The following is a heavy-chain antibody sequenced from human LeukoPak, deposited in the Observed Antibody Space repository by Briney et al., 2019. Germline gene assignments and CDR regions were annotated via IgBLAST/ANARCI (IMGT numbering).Heavy chain of an antibody. J-gene: IGHJ4*02. D-gene: IGHD1-1*01. CDR3: AKRELAHFDY. CDR2: ITSSGAGT. CDR1: RFSFSNNA. Sequence: GRSLRLSCVAPRFSFSNNAMSWVRHAPGQGLDWVSTITSSGAGTYHADSVKGRFTVSRDNSKNTLYPQLNSLRAQDTALYDCAKRELAHFDYWGQGTLVTVSS. V-gene: IGHV3-23*01.